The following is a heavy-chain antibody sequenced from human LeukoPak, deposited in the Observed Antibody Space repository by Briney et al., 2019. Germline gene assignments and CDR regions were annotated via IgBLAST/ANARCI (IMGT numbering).Heavy chain of an antibody. D-gene: IGHD3-16*01. CDR2: IRWNSGSI. V-gene: IGHV3-9*01. CDR1: GFTFDDYA. J-gene: IGHJ4*02. Sequence: PGGSLRLSCAASGFTFDDYAMHWVRQAPGKGLEWVSGIRWNSGSIGYADSVKGRFTISRDNSKNSLYLQMNSLRAEDTALYYWGKRVRFGSLGGFDCWGQGTLVTASS. CDR3: GKRVRFGSLGGFDC.